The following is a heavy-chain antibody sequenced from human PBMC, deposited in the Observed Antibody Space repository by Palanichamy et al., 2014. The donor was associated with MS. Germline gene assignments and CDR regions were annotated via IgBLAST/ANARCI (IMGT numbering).Heavy chain of an antibody. J-gene: IGHJ4*02. CDR1: GFTVSTYS. CDR2: ISTSGETV. D-gene: IGHD3-9*01. Sequence: EVQLVESGGGLVQPGGSLRLSCAASGFTVSTYSMNWVRQAPGKGLEWLSYISTSGETVYYADSVKGRFTISRDSAKNSLYLQMNSLRDEDTALYYCVRGDWDFDCWGQGTLVTVSS. V-gene: IGHV3-48*02. CDR3: VRGDWDFDC.